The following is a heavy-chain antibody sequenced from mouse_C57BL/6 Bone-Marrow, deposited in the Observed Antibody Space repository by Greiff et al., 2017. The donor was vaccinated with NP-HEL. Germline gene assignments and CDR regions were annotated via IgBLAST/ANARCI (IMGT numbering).Heavy chain of an antibody. V-gene: IGHV14-4*01. CDR2: IDPENGDT. Sequence: EVKLVESGAELVRPGASVKLSCTASGFNIKDDYMHWVKQRPEQGLEWIGWIDPENGDTEYASKFQGKATITADTSSNTAYLQLSILTSEDTAVYYCTSYYGSSYYFDYWGQGTTLTVSS. CDR3: TSYYGSSYYFDY. D-gene: IGHD1-1*01. J-gene: IGHJ2*01. CDR1: GFNIKDDY.